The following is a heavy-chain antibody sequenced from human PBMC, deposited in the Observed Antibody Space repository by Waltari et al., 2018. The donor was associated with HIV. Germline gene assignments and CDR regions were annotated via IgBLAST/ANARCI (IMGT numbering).Heavy chain of an antibody. D-gene: IGHD3-10*01. CDR3: ARGAYYGSGSYYNFYYYYGMDV. V-gene: IGHV4-59*08. CDR1: GGSISSYY. CDR2: IYYSGST. Sequence: QVQLQESGPGLVKPSETLSLTCTVPGGSISSYYWSWIRQPPGKGLEWIGYIYYSGSTTYNPSLKSRVTISVDTSKNQFSLKLSSVTAADTAVYYCARGAYYGSGSYYNFYYYYGMDVWGQGTTVTVSS. J-gene: IGHJ6*02.